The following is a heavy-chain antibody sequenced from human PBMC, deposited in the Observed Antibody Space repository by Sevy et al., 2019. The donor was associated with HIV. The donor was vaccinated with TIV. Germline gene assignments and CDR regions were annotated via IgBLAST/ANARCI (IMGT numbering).Heavy chain of an antibody. D-gene: IGHD5-18*01. J-gene: IGHJ4*02. V-gene: IGHV1-69*13. CDR3: ARDDRIQLWLLDY. CDR2: IIPIFGTA. Sequence: ASVKVSCKASGGTFSSYAISWVRQAPGQGLEWMGRIIPIFGTANYAQKFQGRVTITADESTGTAYMELRSLRSEDTAVYYCARDDRIQLWLLDYWGQGTLVTVSS. CDR1: GGTFSSYA.